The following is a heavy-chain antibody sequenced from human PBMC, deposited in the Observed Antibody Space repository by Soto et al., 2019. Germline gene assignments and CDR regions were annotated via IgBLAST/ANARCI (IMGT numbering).Heavy chain of an antibody. J-gene: IGHJ6*02. V-gene: IGHV3-35*01. CDR3: VRNYCSGGSCYLYGMDV. CDR2: VSWNGSRT. D-gene: IGHD2-15*01. Sequence: GSLRLSCAASVFTFSNSDMNWVRQAPGKGLEWVSGVSWNGSRTHYADSVKGRFIISRDNSRNFLYQQMNSLRPEDMAVYYCVRNYCSGGSCYLYGMDVWGQGTTVTVSS. CDR1: VFTFSNSD.